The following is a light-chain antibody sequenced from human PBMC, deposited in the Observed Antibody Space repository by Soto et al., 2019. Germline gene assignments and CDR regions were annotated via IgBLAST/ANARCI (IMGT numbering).Light chain of an antibody. Sequence: EIVLTQSPGTLSLSPGEKATLSCRASQSVGSSYLAWYQQKPGQAPRLLIYGASSRATGIPDRFSGSGSGTDFTLIISRLEPEDFAVYYCQQYGSSPPLWTFGQGTKLEIK. J-gene: IGKJ2*01. CDR2: GAS. V-gene: IGKV3-20*01. CDR1: QSVGSSY. CDR3: QQYGSSPPLWT.